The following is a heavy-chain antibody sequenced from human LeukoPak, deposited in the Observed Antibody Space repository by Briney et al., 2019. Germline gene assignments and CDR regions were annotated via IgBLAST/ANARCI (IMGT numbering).Heavy chain of an antibody. D-gene: IGHD2-2*01. V-gene: IGHV1-2*02. Sequence: ASVKVSCKASGYTFTGYYIHWVRQAPGQGPEWVGWINPNSGATKYAQKFQGRVTMTRDTFISTAYMGLRSLRSDDTAVYYCARNFGPAAPFDYWGQGTLVTVSS. CDR3: ARNFGPAAPFDY. CDR1: GYTFTGYY. CDR2: INPNSGAT. J-gene: IGHJ4*02.